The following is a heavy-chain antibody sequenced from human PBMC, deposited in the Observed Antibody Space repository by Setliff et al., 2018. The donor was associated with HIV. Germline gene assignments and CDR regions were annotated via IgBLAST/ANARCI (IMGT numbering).Heavy chain of an antibody. CDR3: ARAPNSPSYSNIWYADH. Sequence: HGESLKISCKASGYSFSSYWIGWVRQMPGKGLEWMGIIFPGDSDIKYNPSFQGQVTISADKSIGTAYLQWRSLKASDTAMYFCARAPNSPSYSNIWYADHWGQGTLVTVSS. J-gene: IGHJ5*02. CDR1: GYSFSSYW. V-gene: IGHV5-51*01. CDR2: IFPGDSDI. D-gene: IGHD4-4*01.